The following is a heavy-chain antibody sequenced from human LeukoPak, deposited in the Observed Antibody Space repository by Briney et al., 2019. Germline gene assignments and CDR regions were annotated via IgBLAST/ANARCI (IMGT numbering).Heavy chain of an antibody. CDR1: GGSVSSGSYY. CDR2: IYYSGST. Sequence: ASETLSLTCTVSGGSVSSGSYYWSWIRQPPGKGLEWIGYIYYSGSTNYNPSLKSRVTISVDTSKNQFSLKLSSVTAADTAVYYCARAITFGGVLCDYWGQGTLVTVSS. CDR3: ARAITFGGVLCDY. J-gene: IGHJ4*02. V-gene: IGHV4-61*01. D-gene: IGHD3-16*01.